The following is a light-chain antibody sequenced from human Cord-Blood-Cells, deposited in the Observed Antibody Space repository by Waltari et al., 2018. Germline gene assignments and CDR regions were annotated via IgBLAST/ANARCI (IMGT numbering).Light chain of an antibody. CDR2: AAS. V-gene: IGKV1-39*01. J-gene: IGKJ2*01. CDR3: QQSYSTPYT. Sequence: DIQMTQSPSSLSASVGDSVTITCRASQSISSYLNWYLQKPGKAPKLLIYAASSLQSGVPSKFSGSGSGTDFTLTISSLQPEDFATYYCQQSYSTPYTFGQGTKLEIK. CDR1: QSISSY.